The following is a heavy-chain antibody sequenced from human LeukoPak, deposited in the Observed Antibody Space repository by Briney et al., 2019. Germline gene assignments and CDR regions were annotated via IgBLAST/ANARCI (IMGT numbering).Heavy chain of an antibody. CDR3: ARERISTNFWSGYSAD. CDR1: GGSISSGSYY. V-gene: IGHV4-61*02. CDR2: IYTSGST. Sequence: PSQTLSLTCTVSGGSISSGSYYWSWIRQPAGKGLEGIGRIYTSGSTNYNPSLKSRVTIPLDTSKNQFSLKLSSAPAPDTAVYCCARERISTNFWSGYSADWRQRSLVTASS. J-gene: IGHJ1*01. D-gene: IGHD3-3*01.